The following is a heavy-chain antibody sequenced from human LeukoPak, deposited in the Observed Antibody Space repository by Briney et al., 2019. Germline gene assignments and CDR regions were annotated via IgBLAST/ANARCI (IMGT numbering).Heavy chain of an antibody. CDR3: ARDLTYYYDSSGPSNAFDI. D-gene: IGHD3-22*01. CDR2: IYSGGST. J-gene: IGHJ3*02. CDR1: GFTVSSNY. Sequence: GRSLRLSCAASGFTVSSNYMSWVRQAPGKGLEWVSVIYSGGSTYYADSVKGRFTISRDNSKNTLYLQMNSLRAEDTAVYYCARDLTYYYDSSGPSNAFDIWGQGTMVTVSS. V-gene: IGHV3-66*01.